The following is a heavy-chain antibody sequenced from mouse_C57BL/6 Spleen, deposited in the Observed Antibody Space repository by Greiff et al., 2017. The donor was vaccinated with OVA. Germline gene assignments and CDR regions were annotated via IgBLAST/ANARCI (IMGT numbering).Heavy chain of an antibody. J-gene: IGHJ2*01. V-gene: IGHV1-15*01. D-gene: IGHD4-1*01. CDR3: TRNWEGY. Sequence: VQLQQSGAELVRPGASVTLSCKASGYTFTDYEMHWVKQTPVHGLEWIGAIDPETGGTAYNQKFKGKAILTADKSSSTASMELRSLTSEDSAVYYCTRNWEGYWGQGTTLTVSS. CDR2: IDPETGGT. CDR1: GYTFTDYE.